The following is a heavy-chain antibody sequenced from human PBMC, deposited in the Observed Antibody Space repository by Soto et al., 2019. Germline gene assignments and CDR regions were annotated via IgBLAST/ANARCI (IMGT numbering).Heavy chain of an antibody. CDR2: IWYDGSNK. D-gene: IGHD5-12*01. Sequence: QVQLAESGGGVVQPGRSLRLSCAASGFTFSSYGMHWVRQAPGKGLEWVAVIWYDGSNKYYADSVKGRFTISRDNSKNTLYLQMNSLRAEDTAVYYCARSRGYSGYDVEYWGQGTLVTVSS. CDR3: ARSRGYSGYDVEY. V-gene: IGHV3-33*01. J-gene: IGHJ4*02. CDR1: GFTFSSYG.